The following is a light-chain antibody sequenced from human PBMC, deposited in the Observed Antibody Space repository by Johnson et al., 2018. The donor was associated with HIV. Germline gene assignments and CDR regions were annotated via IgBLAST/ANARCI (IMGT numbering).Light chain of an antibody. J-gene: IGLJ1*01. Sequence: QAVLTQPPSVSAAPGQRVNISCSGHSSNIENYFVSWFQHLPGSAPKLLIYEINKRPSGIPDRFSGSKSGTSATLGITGLQTGDEADYYCGTWDSSLRSGFFGTGTKVTVL. CDR1: SSNIENYF. CDR2: EIN. CDR3: GTWDSSLRSGF. V-gene: IGLV1-51*02.